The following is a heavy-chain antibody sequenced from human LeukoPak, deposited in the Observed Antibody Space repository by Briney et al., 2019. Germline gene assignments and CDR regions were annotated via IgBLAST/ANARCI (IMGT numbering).Heavy chain of an antibody. CDR2: INPNSGGT. J-gene: IGHJ4*02. V-gene: IGHV1-2*02. D-gene: IGHD4-17*01. CDR3: ASPSVSDYGDYAFDY. Sequence: ASVKVSCKASGYTFTGYYMHWVRQAPGQGLEWMGWINPNSGGTNYAQKFQGRVTMTRYTSISTAYMELSRLRSDDTAVYYCASPSVSDYGDYAFDYWGQGTLVTVSS. CDR1: GYTFTGYY.